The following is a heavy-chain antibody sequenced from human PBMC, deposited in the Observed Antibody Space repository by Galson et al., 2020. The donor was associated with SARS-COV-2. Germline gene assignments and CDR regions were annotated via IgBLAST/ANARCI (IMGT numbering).Heavy chain of an antibody. CDR3: AKDPTLHYAFWSGYCDY. Sequence: GESQKIPCAASGFTFGSHGMHWVPQAPGQGLEWEAVISTDGHNTEYGHSVKGRFTISRDNSKNTLYLQMDRLRGEDTAVYYCAKDPTLHYAFWSGYCDYWGQGVLVTVSS. J-gene: IGHJ4*02. V-gene: IGHV3-30*18. CDR2: ISTDGHNT. CDR1: GFTFGSHG. D-gene: IGHD3-3*01.